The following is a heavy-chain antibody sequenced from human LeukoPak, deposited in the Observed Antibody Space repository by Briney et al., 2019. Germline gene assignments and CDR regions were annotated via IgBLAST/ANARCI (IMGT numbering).Heavy chain of an antibody. V-gene: IGHV3-11*04. Sequence: GGSLRLSCAASGFTFTDYYMSWIRQAPGKGLELLSYISSSGSTIYYGDSVEGRFTIFRDNGKDSLYPQMHSLKAEDTAVYYCAELGITMIGGVWGKGTTVTISS. CDR2: ISSSGSTI. CDR3: AELGITMIGGV. CDR1: GFTFTDYY. D-gene: IGHD3-10*02. J-gene: IGHJ6*04.